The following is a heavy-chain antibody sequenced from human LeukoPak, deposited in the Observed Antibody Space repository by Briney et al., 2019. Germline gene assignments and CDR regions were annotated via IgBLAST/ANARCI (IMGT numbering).Heavy chain of an antibody. D-gene: IGHD6-6*01. V-gene: IGHV4-34*01. Sequence: PSETLFLTCVVYGGSFSGYYWGWIRQPPGKGLEWIGSIYHSGSTYYNPSLKSRVTISVDTSKNQFSLKLSSVTAADTAVYYCARDREYSSSSVAFDIWGQGTMVTVSS. J-gene: IGHJ3*02. CDR2: IYHSGST. CDR1: GGSFSGYY. CDR3: ARDREYSSSSVAFDI.